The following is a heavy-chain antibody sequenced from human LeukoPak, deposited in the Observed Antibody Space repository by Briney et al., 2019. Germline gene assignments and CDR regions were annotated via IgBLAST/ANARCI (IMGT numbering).Heavy chain of an antibody. Sequence: SVKVSCKSSGGTFSSYAISWVRQAPGQGLKWMGGIIPIFGTANYAQKFQGRVTITADESTSTAYMELSSLRSEDTAVYYCATNLMVRGVIIIGAFDIWGPGTMVTVSS. V-gene: IGHV1-69*01. CDR1: GGTFSSYA. D-gene: IGHD3-10*01. CDR2: IIPIFGTA. J-gene: IGHJ3*02. CDR3: ATNLMVRGVIIIGAFDI.